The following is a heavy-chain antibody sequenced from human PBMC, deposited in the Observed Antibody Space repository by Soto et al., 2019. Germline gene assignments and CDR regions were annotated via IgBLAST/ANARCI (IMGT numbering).Heavy chain of an antibody. Sequence: SVKVSCKASGGTFSSYAISWVRQAPGQGLEWMGGIIPIFGTANYAQKFQGRVTITADESTSTAYMELSSLRSEDTAVYYCARCPPDSSGYYYSRYFDLWGRGTLVTVSS. CDR2: IIPIFGTA. CDR3: ARCPPDSSGYYYSRYFDL. V-gene: IGHV1-69*13. D-gene: IGHD3-22*01. CDR1: GGTFSSYA. J-gene: IGHJ2*01.